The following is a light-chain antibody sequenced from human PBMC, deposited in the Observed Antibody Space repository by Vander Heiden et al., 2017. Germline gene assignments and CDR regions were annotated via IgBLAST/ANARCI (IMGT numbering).Light chain of an antibody. CDR2: GAS. V-gene: IGKV3-20*01. Sequence: VLTQSPGTLSLSPGERATLSCRASQSVSSSYLAWYQQKPGQAPRLLIYGASSRATGIPDRFSGSGSGTDFTLTISRLEPEDFAVYYCQQYGSSPLTFGGGTKVEIK. CDR1: QSVSSSY. CDR3: QQYGSSPLT. J-gene: IGKJ4*01.